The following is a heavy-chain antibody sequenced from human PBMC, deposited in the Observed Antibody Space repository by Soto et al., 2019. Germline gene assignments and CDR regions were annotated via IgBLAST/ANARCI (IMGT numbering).Heavy chain of an antibody. CDR1: GRTFSSYA. D-gene: IGHD2-2*01. V-gene: IGHV1-69*06. J-gene: IGHJ6*02. CDR3: ARGNCSSTSCYLGDYYYGMDV. CDR2: IIPIFGTA. Sequence: AVKVSCKASGRTFSSYAISWVRQAPGQGLEWMGGIIPIFGTANYAQKFQGRVTITADKSTSTAYMELSSLRSEDTAVYYCARGNCSSTSCYLGDYYYGMDVWGQGTTVTVS.